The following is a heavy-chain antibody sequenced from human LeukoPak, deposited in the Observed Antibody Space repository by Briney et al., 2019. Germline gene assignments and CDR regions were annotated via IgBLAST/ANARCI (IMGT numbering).Heavy chain of an antibody. V-gene: IGHV3-33*01. J-gene: IGHJ4*02. CDR3: AREFVPFGAARNPGY. Sequence: QTGGSLRLSCAASGFTFRNYVMHWVRQAPGKGLEWVALIWYDGSNKYYADSVKGRFTTSRDNSKNTLYLQMNSLGAEDTAVYYCAREFVPFGAARNPGYWGQGTLVTVSS. CDR1: GFTFRNYV. CDR2: IWYDGSNK. D-gene: IGHD1-14*01.